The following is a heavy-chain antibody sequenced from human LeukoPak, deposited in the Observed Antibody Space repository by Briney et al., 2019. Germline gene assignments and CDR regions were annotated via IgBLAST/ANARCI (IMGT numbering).Heavy chain of an antibody. J-gene: IGHJ4*02. CDR1: GFTFYSYA. CDR3: AKGSLGSWYYFDY. V-gene: IGHV3-23*01. D-gene: IGHD6-13*01. Sequence: PGGSLRLSCAASGFTFYSYAMSWVRQAPGKGLEWVSAISGSGGSTYYADSVKGRFTISRDNSKNTLYLQMNSLRAEDTAVYYCAKGSLGSWYYFDYWGQGTLVTVSS. CDR2: ISGSGGST.